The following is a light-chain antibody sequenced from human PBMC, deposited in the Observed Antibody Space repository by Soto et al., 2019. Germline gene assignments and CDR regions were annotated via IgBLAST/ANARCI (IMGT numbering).Light chain of an antibody. CDR2: AAS. CDR3: QPYGNVRRT. CDR1: QRVNDNY. J-gene: IGKJ4*01. Sequence: ESVWTQSPGTLSLSRGERATLSCRASQRVNDNYLAWYQHKPGQAPRLVMYAASNRATGIPDRFSGSGSGTDFSLTISRLEPEDFAVYYCQPYGNVRRTCGGGTKVDIK. V-gene: IGKV3-20*01.